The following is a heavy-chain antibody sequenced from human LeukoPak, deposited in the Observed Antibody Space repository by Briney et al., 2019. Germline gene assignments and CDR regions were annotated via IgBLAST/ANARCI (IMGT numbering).Heavy chain of an antibody. CDR3: AKAPIYGGNSVCDY. CDR2: IYSGGST. J-gene: IGHJ4*02. V-gene: IGHV3-53*01. CDR1: GFTVSSNY. D-gene: IGHD4-23*01. Sequence: GGSLRLSCAASGFTVSSNYMSWVRQAPGKGLEWVSVIYSGGSTYYADSLKGRFTISRDNSKNTLYLQMNSLRAEDTAVYYCAKAPIYGGNSVCDYWGQGTLVTVSS.